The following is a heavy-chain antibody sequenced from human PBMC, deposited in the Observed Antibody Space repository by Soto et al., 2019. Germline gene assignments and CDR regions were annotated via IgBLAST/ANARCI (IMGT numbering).Heavy chain of an antibody. CDR2: ARNKVNSYTT. CDR3: ARLMGTSFDL. J-gene: IGHJ4*02. D-gene: IGHD2-8*01. Sequence: EVQLVESGGALVQPGGSLRLSCAASGASGFTFSDHHMDWVRQAPGEGLEWVGRARNKVNSYTTAHAASVKGRFTISRNDSKTSLYLQMNSLKAEDAAMYFCARLMGTSFDLWGQGTLVTVSS. CDR1: GFTFSDHH. V-gene: IGHV3-72*01.